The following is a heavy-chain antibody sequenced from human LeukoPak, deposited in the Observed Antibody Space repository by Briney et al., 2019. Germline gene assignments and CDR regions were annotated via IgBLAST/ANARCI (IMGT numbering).Heavy chain of an antibody. Sequence: PGGSLRLSCAASGFTFSSFDMHWVRRPTGQGLEWVSTIGTASDTYYPGSVEGRFTLSRDNAKNSLYLQMNSLTAGDTAVYYCARGPPRGKYYYIDAWGKGTTVTVSS. V-gene: IGHV3-13*01. D-gene: IGHD1-1*01. CDR2: IGTASDT. CDR3: ARGPPRGKYYYIDA. J-gene: IGHJ6*03. CDR1: GFTFSSFD.